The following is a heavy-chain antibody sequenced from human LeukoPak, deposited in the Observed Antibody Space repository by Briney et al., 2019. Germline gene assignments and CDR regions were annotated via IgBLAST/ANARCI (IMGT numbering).Heavy chain of an antibody. CDR2: MNTDSGKT. J-gene: IGHJ4*02. Sequence: ASVKVSCKAPEYIFTNFDIHWVRQATGQGLEWMGWMNTDSGKTGYAQKFQGRVTMTRNTSTNTAYMEVSSLRSGETAVYYCASDGRGRALDYWGQGSRVTVSS. CDR1: EYIFTNFD. D-gene: IGHD3-16*01. V-gene: IGHV1-8*01. CDR3: ASDGRGRALDY.